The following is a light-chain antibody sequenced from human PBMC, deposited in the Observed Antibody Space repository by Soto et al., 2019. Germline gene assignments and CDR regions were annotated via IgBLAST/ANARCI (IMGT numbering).Light chain of an antibody. CDR1: QRLLHSNGNTF. V-gene: IGKV2-28*01. Sequence: EIVMTQSPPSLTVTPGEPASISCRSSQRLLHSNGNTFLGWYVQKPGQSPQLLIYLGSNRASGVPDRVSGSEAGTDFTLKISRVEAEDVGVYYCMQALQTPYTFGQGTKLEIK. CDR3: MQALQTPYT. CDR2: LGS. J-gene: IGKJ2*01.